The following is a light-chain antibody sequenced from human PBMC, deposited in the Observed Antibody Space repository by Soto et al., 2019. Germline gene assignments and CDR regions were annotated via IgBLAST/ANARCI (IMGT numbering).Light chain of an antibody. J-gene: IGLJ1*01. Sequence: QSVLTQPPSVSAAPGQKVTISCSGSSSNIRNNYVSWYQQLPGTAPKLLIYENNKRPSGIPDRFSGSKSGTSATLGITGLQTGDEADYYCGTWDSSLSASVFGTGTKVTVL. CDR2: ENN. V-gene: IGLV1-51*02. CDR1: SSNIRNNY. CDR3: GTWDSSLSASV.